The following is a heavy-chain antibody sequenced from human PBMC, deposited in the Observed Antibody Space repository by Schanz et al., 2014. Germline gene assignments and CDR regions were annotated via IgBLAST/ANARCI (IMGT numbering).Heavy chain of an antibody. V-gene: IGHV1-18*01. J-gene: IGHJ4*02. CDR2: ITAYNGDT. CDR3: ARDLISSGWYG. D-gene: IGHD6-19*01. Sequence: QILLVQPGPEVKKPGASVKVSCKASGYTFTSHGISWVRQAPGQGLEWMGWITAYNGDTNYALKLQGRVTMTADTSTSTAYMDLRSLRSDDTAVYYCARDLISSGWYGWGQGTLVTVSS. CDR1: GYTFTSHG.